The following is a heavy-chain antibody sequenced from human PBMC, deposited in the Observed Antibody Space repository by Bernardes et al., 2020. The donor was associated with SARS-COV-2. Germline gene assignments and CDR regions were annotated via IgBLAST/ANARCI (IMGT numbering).Heavy chain of an antibody. V-gene: IGHV4-39*01. CDR1: GGSISSSSSY. D-gene: IGHD6-13*01. J-gene: IGHJ4*02. CDR2: IYYSGST. CDR3: ARQVRQQLVRHQFDN. Sequence: SETLSLTCTVSGGSISSSSSYWGWIRQPPGKGLEWIGSIYYSGSTYYNPSLQSRATISGDTSKNQFSLKLSSVTAADTAVYYCARQVRQQLVRHQFDNWGQGTLVTVSS.